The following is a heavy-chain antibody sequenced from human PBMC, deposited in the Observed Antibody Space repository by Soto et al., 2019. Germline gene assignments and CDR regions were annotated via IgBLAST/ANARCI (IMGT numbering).Heavy chain of an antibody. CDR3: ASRIENSGEGPVQLERRPGYYGMDV. D-gene: IGHD1-1*01. Sequence: QVQLVQSGAEVKKPGSSVKVSCKASGGTFSSYAISWVRQAPGQGLEWMGGIIPIFGTANYAQKFQGRVTITADESTSTAYMELSSLRSEDTAVYYCASRIENSGEGPVQLERRPGYYGMDVWGQGTTVTVSS. V-gene: IGHV1-69*12. CDR1: GGTFSSYA. J-gene: IGHJ6*02. CDR2: IIPIFGTA.